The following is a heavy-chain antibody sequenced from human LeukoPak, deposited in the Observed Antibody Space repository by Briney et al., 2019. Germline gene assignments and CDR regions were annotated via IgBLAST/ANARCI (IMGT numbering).Heavy chain of an antibody. CDR1: GGSISSSRYY. D-gene: IGHD3-22*01. Sequence: PSETLSLTCPVSGGSISSSRYYWGWIRQPPGKGLEWIGRIYYSVSTYYNPSLKSRVTISVDTSKNQFSLKLSSVTAADTAVYYCAREDRPTYYYDSSGYYHFDYWGQGTLVTVSS. V-gene: IGHV4-39*02. CDR2: IYYSVST. J-gene: IGHJ4*02. CDR3: AREDRPTYYYDSSGYYHFDY.